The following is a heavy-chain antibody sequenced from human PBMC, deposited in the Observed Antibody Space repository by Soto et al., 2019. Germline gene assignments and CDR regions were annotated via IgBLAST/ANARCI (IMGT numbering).Heavy chain of an antibody. CDR2: INPNSGGT. D-gene: IGHD1-26*01. J-gene: IGHJ6*02. V-gene: IGHV1-2*02. CDR1: GYTFTGYY. CDR3: ARSSGSYSYYGMDV. Sequence: VSCKASGYTFTGYYMHWVRQAPGQGLEWMGWINPNSGGTNYAQKFQGRVTMTRDTSISTAYMELSRLRSDDTAVYYCARSSGSYSYYGMDVWGQGTTVTVSS.